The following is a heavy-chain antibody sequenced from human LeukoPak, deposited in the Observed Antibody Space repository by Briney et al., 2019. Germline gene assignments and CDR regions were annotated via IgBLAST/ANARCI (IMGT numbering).Heavy chain of an antibody. D-gene: IGHD6-13*01. J-gene: IGHJ6*02. V-gene: IGHV3-23*01. CDR2: ISGSGGST. CDR3: ARGGGAAAGMYYYYGMDV. CDR1: GFTFSSYA. Sequence: PGGSLRLSCAASGFTFSSYAMSWVRQAPGKGLEWVSAISGSGGSTYYADSVKGRFTISRDNSKNTLYLQMNSLRAEDTAVYYCARGGGAAAGMYYYYGMDVWGQGTTVTVSS.